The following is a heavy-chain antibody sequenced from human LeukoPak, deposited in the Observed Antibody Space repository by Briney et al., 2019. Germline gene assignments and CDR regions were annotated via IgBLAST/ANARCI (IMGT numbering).Heavy chain of an antibody. Sequence: TTSETLSLTCTVSGGSIRSHYWSWIRQPPGKGLEWIGYIYYSGSTNYNPSLKSRVTISVDTSKNQFSLKLSSVTAADTAVYYCARDRGDYDSSGYYGYFDYWGQGALVTVSS. CDR3: ARDRGDYDSSGYYGYFDY. V-gene: IGHV4-59*11. CDR1: GGSIRSHY. J-gene: IGHJ4*02. D-gene: IGHD3-22*01. CDR2: IYYSGST.